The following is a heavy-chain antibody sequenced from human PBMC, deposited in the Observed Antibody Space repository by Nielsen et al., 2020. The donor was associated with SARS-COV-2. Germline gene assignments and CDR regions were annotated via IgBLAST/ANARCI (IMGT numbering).Heavy chain of an antibody. J-gene: IGHJ4*02. CDR1: GFTFSTYA. CDR2: ISVSGSTT. V-gene: IGHV3-23*01. Sequence: GESRKISCAASGFTFSTYAMSWVRQAPGKGLEWVSAISVSGSTTYYTDSVEGRFTISRDNSKNTLYLQMDSLKAEDTAVYYCGRDQGWKGNDYWGQGTLVTVSS. CDR3: GRDQGWKGNDY. D-gene: IGHD1-1*01.